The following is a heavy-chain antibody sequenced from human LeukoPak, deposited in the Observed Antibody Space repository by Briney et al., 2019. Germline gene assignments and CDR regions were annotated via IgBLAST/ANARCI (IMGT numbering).Heavy chain of an antibody. J-gene: IGHJ6*02. CDR1: GFTVSSNY. CDR2: IYSGGST. D-gene: IGHD3-3*01. V-gene: IGHV3-53*01. CDR3: AKAGDFWSGYLMDV. Sequence: GSLRLSCAASGFTVSSNYMSWVRQAPGKGLEWVSVIYSGGSTYYADSVKGRFTISRDNSKNTLYLQMNSLRAEDTAVYYCAKAGDFWSGYLMDVWGQGTTVTVSS.